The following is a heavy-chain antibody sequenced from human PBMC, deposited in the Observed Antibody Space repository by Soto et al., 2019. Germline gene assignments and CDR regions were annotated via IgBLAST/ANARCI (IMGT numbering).Heavy chain of an antibody. CDR3: ARVTLGNNLHYFSGLDL. Sequence: GGSLRVSCVASGFTCDTYGIHWVRQAPGKGLQWVALISYEGSNTYYADSVRGRFTISRDNSKNALYLQMNTLRPEDTGVYYCARVTLGNNLHYFSGLDLWRPGSSVMVSS. D-gene: IGHD1-1*01. V-gene: IGHV3-30-3*01. CDR2: ISYEGSNT. J-gene: IGHJ6*02. CDR1: GFTCDTYG.